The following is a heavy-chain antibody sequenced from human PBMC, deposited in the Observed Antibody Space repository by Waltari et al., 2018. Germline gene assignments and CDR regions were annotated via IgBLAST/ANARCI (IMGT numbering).Heavy chain of an antibody. CDR1: GGSISSSNW. J-gene: IGHJ5*02. CDR2: IYHSGST. D-gene: IGHD6-19*01. V-gene: IGHV4-4*02. CDR3: ARCKARAVAGIWWFDP. Sequence: QVQLQESGPGLVKPSGTLSLTCAVSGGSISSSNWWSWVRQPPGKGLEWIGEIYHSGSTNYNPSLKSRVTISVDTSKNQFSLKLSSVTAADTAVYYCARCKARAVAGIWWFDPWGQGTLVTVSS.